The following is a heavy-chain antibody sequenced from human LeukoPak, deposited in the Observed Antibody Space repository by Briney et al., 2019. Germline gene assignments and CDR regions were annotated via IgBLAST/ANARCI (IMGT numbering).Heavy chain of an antibody. CDR2: IIPILGIA. CDR3: ARAVGGWLGYSSSRVPDAFDI. CDR1: GGTFSSYA. J-gene: IGHJ3*02. D-gene: IGHD6-13*01. V-gene: IGHV1-69*04. Sequence: SVKVSCKASGGTFSSYAISWVRQAPGQGLEWMGRIIPILGIANYAQKFQGRVTITADKSTSTAYMELSSLRSEDTAVYYCARAVGGWLGYSSSRVPDAFDIWGQGTMVTVSS.